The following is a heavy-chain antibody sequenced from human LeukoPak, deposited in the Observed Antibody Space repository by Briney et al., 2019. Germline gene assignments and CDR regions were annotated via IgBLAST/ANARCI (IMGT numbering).Heavy chain of an antibody. Sequence: PGGSLRLSCAASGFTFSSYAMTWVRQALGKGLEWVSSIRGSGDGTSYADSVKGRFTMSRDNSKNTLYLQMSSLRAEDTAIYYCGRDPNGDYVGAFDFWGQGTLVTVSS. CDR3: GRDPNGDYVGAFDF. D-gene: IGHD4-17*01. J-gene: IGHJ3*01. CDR1: GFTFSSYA. V-gene: IGHV3-23*01. CDR2: IRGSGDGT.